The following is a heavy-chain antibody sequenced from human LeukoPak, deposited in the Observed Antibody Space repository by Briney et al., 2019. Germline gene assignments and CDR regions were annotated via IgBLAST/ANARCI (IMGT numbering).Heavy chain of an antibody. CDR1: GYTLTSYG. Sequence: ASVKVSCKASGYTLTSYGISWVRQAPGQGLEWMGWISAYNGNTNYAQKLQGRVTMTTDTSTSTAYMELRSLRSDDTAVYYCARDLRSTSFRYFDYWGQGTLVTVSS. CDR2: ISAYNGNT. D-gene: IGHD2-2*01. CDR3: ARDLRSTSFRYFDY. J-gene: IGHJ4*02. V-gene: IGHV1-18*01.